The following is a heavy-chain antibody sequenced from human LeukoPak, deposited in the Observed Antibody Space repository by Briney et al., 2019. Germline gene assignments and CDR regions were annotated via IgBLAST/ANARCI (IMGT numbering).Heavy chain of an antibody. CDR1: GGTFSSYA. Sequence: ASVKVSCKASGGTFSSYAISWVRQAPGQGLEWMGGIIPIFGTANYAQKFQGRVTITADESTSTAYMELSSLRSEGTAVYYCARDQQNYYDSSGHGYWGQGTLVTVSS. J-gene: IGHJ4*02. V-gene: IGHV1-69*13. CDR3: ARDQQNYYDSSGHGY. D-gene: IGHD3-22*01. CDR2: IIPIFGTA.